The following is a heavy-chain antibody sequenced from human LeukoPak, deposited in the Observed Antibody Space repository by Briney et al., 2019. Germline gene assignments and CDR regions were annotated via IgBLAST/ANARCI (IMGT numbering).Heavy chain of an antibody. CDR2: IYHSGST. J-gene: IGHJ3*02. CDR1: GGSFSGYY. Sequence: SETLSLTCAVYGGSFSGYYWGWIRQPPGKGLEWIGSIYHSGSTNYNPSLKSRVTISVDTSKNQFSLKLSSVTAADTAVYYCASDGGSEGAFDIWGQGTMVTVSS. CDR3: ASDGGSEGAFDI. D-gene: IGHD2-15*01. V-gene: IGHV4-34*01.